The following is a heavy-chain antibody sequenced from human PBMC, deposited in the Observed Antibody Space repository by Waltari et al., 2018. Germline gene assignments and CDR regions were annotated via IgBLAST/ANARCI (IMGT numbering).Heavy chain of an antibody. D-gene: IGHD3-22*01. Sequence: EVQLVESGGGLVQPGGSLRLSCAGSGSPSSNYWMGWVRQAPGKGLEWVANIMTDGREEYYVDSVRGRFTISRDNAKNSLYLQMNSLRPEDTAVYYCVRDQWFAFDIWGQGTMVTVSS. CDR1: GSPSSNYW. CDR2: IMTDGREE. V-gene: IGHV3-7*01. CDR3: VRDQWFAFDI. J-gene: IGHJ3*02.